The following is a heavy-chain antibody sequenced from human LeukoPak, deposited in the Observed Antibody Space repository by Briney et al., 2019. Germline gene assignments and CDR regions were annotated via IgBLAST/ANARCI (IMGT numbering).Heavy chain of an antibody. CDR2: IYYSGSS. Sequence: SETLSLTCTVSGGAISSYYWSWIRQPPGKGREWMGYIYYSGSSNYNPSLTSRVTISVHTSKNQFSLKLSSVADEDTAVYYCAGLSRQTAMVTIEEAFDIWGQGTMVSVSS. J-gene: IGHJ3*02. CDR3: AGLSRQTAMVTIEEAFDI. D-gene: IGHD5-18*01. V-gene: IGHV4-59*08. CDR1: GGAISSYY.